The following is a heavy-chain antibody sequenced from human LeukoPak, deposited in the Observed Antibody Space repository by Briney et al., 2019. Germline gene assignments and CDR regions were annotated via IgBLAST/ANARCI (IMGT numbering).Heavy chain of an antibody. V-gene: IGHV1-46*03. D-gene: IGHD3-10*01. CDR2: INPSVGGT. CDR3: ARHGSGRYYPAEGRVDY. Sequence: ASVKVSCKAFGYGFTSYYIHWVRQAPGQGLEWMGIINPSVGGTTYARKFQGRVTMTRDTSTSTVYMELTSLRSEDTAVYYCARHGSGRYYPAEGRVDYWGQGTLVTVSS. CDR1: GYGFTSYY. J-gene: IGHJ4*02.